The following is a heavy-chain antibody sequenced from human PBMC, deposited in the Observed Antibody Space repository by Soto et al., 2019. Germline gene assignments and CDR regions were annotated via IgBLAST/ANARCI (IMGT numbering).Heavy chain of an antibody. CDR3: ARDLRQLRHSYGMDV. J-gene: IGHJ6*02. CDR1: GYTFSDYY. CDR2: LNPNSGGT. D-gene: IGHD3-3*01. Sequence: GASVKVSCKASGYTFSDYYLHWVRQAPGQGLEWMGWLNPNSGGTHYAQKFQGWVTMTRDTSINTAYLELSRLTSDATAVYFCARDLRQLRHSYGMDVWGQGTTVTVSS. V-gene: IGHV1-2*04.